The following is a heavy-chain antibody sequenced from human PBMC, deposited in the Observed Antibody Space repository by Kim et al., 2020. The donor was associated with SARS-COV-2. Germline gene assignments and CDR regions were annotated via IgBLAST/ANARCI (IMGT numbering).Heavy chain of an antibody. CDR1: GYSFTSYW. J-gene: IGHJ3*02. V-gene: IGHV5-10-1*01. D-gene: IGHD3-22*01. CDR3: ARWFRREGWLLPRRAFDI. Sequence: GESLKISCKGSGYSFTSYWISWVRQMPGKGLEWMGRIDPSDSYTNYSPSFQGHVTISADKSISTAYLQWSSLKASDTAMYYCARWFRREGWLLPRRAFDIWGQGTMVTVSS. CDR2: IDPSDSYT.